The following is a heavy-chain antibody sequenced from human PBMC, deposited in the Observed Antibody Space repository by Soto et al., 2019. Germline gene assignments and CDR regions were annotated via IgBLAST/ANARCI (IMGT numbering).Heavy chain of an antibody. V-gene: IGHV3-23*01. CDR1: GFTFSSYA. J-gene: IGHJ4*02. D-gene: IGHD1-26*01. CDR3: ARDRTRTSGSFRAY. Sequence: PGGSLRLSCAASGFTFSSYAMSWVRQAPGKGLEWVSAISGSGGSTYYADSVKGRFTISRDNSKNTLYPQMNSLRAEDTAVYYWARDRTRTSGSFRAYWGQGSLVTVS. CDR2: ISGSGGST.